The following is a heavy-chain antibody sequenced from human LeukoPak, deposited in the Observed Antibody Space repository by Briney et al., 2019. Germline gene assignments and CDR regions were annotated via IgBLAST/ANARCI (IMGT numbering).Heavy chain of an antibody. J-gene: IGHJ4*02. V-gene: IGHV1-18*01. CDR2: ISACNGNT. CDR1: GYTFTSYG. D-gene: IGHD6-19*01. Sequence: ASVKVSCKASGYTFTSYGISWVRQAPGQGLEGMGWISACNGNTNYAQTLQGRVTMTTDTSTSTAYMELRSLGSDDTAVYYCASHIVAGYSSGLDYWSQGTPVTVPS. CDR3: ASHIVAGYSSGLDY.